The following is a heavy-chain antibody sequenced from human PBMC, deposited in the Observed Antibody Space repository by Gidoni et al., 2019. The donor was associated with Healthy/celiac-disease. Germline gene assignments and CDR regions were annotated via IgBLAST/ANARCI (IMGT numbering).Heavy chain of an antibody. CDR2: FDPEDGET. CDR3: ATDGGRVTGTSYYFDY. D-gene: IGHD1-7*01. V-gene: IGHV1-24*01. J-gene: IGHJ4*02. CDR1: GYTLTELS. Sequence: QVQLVQSGAEGKKPGASVKVSCKVSGYTLTELSMHWVRQAPGKGLEWMGGFDPEDGETIYAQKFQGRVTMTEDTSTDPAYLELSSLRSEDTAVYYCATDGGRVTGTSYYFDYWGQGTLVTVSS.